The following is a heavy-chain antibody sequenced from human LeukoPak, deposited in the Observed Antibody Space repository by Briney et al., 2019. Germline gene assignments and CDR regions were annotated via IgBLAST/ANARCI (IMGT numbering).Heavy chain of an antibody. D-gene: IGHD2-2*01. Sequence: SGTLSLTCAVSGGSISSSNWWSWVRQPPGKGLEWIGEIYHSGSTNYNPSLKSRVTISVDKSKTQFSLKLSSVPAANPAVYYCARARSYCSSTSCYGGAFDYWAQGTLVTVPS. CDR2: IYHSGST. CDR3: ARARSYCSSTSCYGGAFDY. J-gene: IGHJ4*02. V-gene: IGHV4-4*02. CDR1: GGSISSSNW.